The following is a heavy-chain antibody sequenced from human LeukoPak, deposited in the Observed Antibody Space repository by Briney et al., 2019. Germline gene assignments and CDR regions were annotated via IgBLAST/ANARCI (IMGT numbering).Heavy chain of an antibody. D-gene: IGHD2-2*01. CDR2: IKQDGSEK. J-gene: IGHJ3*02. CDR3: ARGLKGQYQDAFDI. CDR1: GFTFSSYW. Sequence: PGGSLRLSCAASGFTFSSYWMSWVRQAPGKGLEWVANIKQDGSEKYYVDSVKGRFTISRGNAKNSLYLQMNSLRPEDTAVYFCARGLKGQYQDAFDIWGQGTMVTVSS. V-gene: IGHV3-7*01.